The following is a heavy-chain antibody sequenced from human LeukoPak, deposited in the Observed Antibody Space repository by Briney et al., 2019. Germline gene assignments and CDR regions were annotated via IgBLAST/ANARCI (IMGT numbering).Heavy chain of an antibody. D-gene: IGHD3-10*01. J-gene: IGHJ3*02. Sequence: GRSLRPSCAASGFTFGAYGMHWVRQAPGKGLEWVAVIWYDGSNQYYVDSVKGRFTISRDNSKNTVHLQMNSLRVEDTAVYYCAREQYGSDDALDIWGQGTMVTVSS. CDR2: IWYDGSNQ. CDR1: GFTFGAYG. V-gene: IGHV3-33*01. CDR3: AREQYGSDDALDI.